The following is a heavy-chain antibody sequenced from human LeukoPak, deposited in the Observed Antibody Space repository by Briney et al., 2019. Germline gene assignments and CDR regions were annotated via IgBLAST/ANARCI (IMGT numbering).Heavy chain of an antibody. CDR2: ISSSSSYI. J-gene: IGHJ4*02. V-gene: IGHV3-21*01. CDR1: GFTFSSYN. CDR3: ARRATTKRGYSYGLDY. Sequence: GGSLRLSCAASGFTFSSYNMNWVRQAPGKGLEWVSSISSSSSYIYYADSVKGRFTISRDNAKNSLYLQMNSLRAEDTAVYYCARRATTKRGYSYGLDYWGQGTLVTVSS. D-gene: IGHD5-18*01.